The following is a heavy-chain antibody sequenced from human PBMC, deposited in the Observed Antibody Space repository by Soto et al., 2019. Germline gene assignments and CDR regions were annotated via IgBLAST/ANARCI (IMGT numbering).Heavy chain of an antibody. J-gene: IGHJ4*02. Sequence: QVQLVESGGGVVQPGRSLRLSCAASGFTFSNYGMHWVRQAPGKGLEWVIVISYDGSVAYYADSVKGRFTISRDNSKNTLYLQMNSLITEDTAMYYCAKEGPITNWYFDYWGQGTLVTVSS. CDR3: AKEGPITNWYFDY. CDR1: GFTFSNYG. V-gene: IGHV3-30*18. D-gene: IGHD1-1*01. CDR2: ISYDGSVA.